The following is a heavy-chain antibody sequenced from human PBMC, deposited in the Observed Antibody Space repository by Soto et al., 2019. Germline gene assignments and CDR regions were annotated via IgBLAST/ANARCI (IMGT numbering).Heavy chain of an antibody. D-gene: IGHD5-12*01. J-gene: IGHJ4*02. Sequence: RGSVKGSFKASGGRFSNFGISWVRQAPGQGLEWMGGIVPVFGRPNYAQRFRGRLTITADESTSTGYMELISLRSDDTAVYYCATEGSGYNFWGQGTKVTVSS. CDR1: GGRFSNFG. CDR3: ATEGSGYNF. CDR2: IVPVFGRP. V-gene: IGHV1-69*13.